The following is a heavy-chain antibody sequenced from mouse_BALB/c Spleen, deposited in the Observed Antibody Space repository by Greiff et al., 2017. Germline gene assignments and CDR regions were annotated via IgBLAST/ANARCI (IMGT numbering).Heavy chain of an antibody. CDR1: GYTFTSYT. V-gene: IGHV1-4*02. CDR2: INPSSGYT. D-gene: IGHD2-1*01. Sequence: VQLKESAAELARPGASVKMSCKASGYTFTSYTMHWVKQRPGQGLEWIGYINPSSGYTEYNQKFKDKTTLTADKSSSTAYMQLSSLTSEDSAVYYCARFPYGNYFDYWGQGTTLTVSS. J-gene: IGHJ2*01. CDR3: ARFPYGNYFDY.